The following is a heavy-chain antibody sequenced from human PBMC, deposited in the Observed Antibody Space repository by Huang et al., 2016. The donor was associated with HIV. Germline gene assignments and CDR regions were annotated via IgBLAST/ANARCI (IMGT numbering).Heavy chain of an antibody. V-gene: IGHV3-7*01. CDR3: ATGLGSFDY. CDR2: RRQDESEK. J-gene: IGHJ4*02. Sequence: EVQLVESGGGLVQPGGSLRLSCAASGFTVSAYWMSWVCQAPGKGLEWVANRRQDESEKDYVDSLKVRFTISRDNAKNSLYLQMNSLRAEDTAVYYCATGLGSFDYWGQGSLVTVSS. D-gene: IGHD7-27*01. CDR1: GFTVSAYW.